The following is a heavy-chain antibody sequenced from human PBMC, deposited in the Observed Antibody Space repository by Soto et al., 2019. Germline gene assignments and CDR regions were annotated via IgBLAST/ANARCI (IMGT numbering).Heavy chain of an antibody. V-gene: IGHV3-11*06. CDR2: ISGDSRFT. Sequence: GGSLRLSCAASGFTFSDFYMSWIRQVPGKGLEWVSYISGDSRFTNYADSVRGRFTISRDNAKTALYLQMNSLRAEDTAIYYCASDCGGDCYDDAFDVCGQGTMVTV. J-gene: IGHJ3*01. CDR3: ASDCGGDCYDDAFDV. D-gene: IGHD2-21*01. CDR1: GFTFSDFY.